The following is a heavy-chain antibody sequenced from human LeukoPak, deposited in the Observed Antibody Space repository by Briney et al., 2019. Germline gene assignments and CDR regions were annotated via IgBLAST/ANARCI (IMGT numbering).Heavy chain of an antibody. CDR1: GFTLSGYW. Sequence: GRSLRLSCAASGFTLSGYWMHWVRQAPGEGLVWVSRIDPDGITTNYADSVKGRFTTSRDNARNTLYLQMNSLTAEDTALYYCTRVQAGRSGLMDVWGRGTTVTVSS. V-gene: IGHV3-74*01. CDR3: TRVQAGRSGLMDV. CDR2: IDPDGITT. J-gene: IGHJ6*02. D-gene: IGHD2-8*02.